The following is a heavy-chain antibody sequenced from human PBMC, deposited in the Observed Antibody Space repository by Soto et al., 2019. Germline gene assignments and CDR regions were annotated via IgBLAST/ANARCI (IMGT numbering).Heavy chain of an antibody. CDR2: IYSGGST. D-gene: IGHD6-6*01. V-gene: IGHV3-66*01. Sequence: EVQLVESGGGLVQPGGSLRLSCAASGFTVSSNYMSWVRQAPGKGLEWVSVIYSGGSTYYADSVKGRFTISRDNSKNTLYLKMNSLRAEDTAVYYCARKGYSGSSPPLYYYYYMDVWGKGTTVTVSS. CDR3: ARKGYSGSSPPLYYYYYMDV. CDR1: GFTVSSNY. J-gene: IGHJ6*03.